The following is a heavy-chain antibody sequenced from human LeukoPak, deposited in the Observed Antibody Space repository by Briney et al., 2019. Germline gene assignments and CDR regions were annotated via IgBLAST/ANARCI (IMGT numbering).Heavy chain of an antibody. CDR2: IKEDGSEK. J-gene: IGHJ4*02. CDR1: GFTFSTYW. Sequence: GGSLRLSCAASGFTFSTYWMDWVRQAPGKGLEWVANIKEDGSEKYYEDSEKGRFTISRDNAKNSLYLQMNSLGAEDTAVYYCARNVGWFRFDYWGQGTLVTVSS. V-gene: IGHV3-7*03. CDR3: ARNVGWFRFDY. D-gene: IGHD2-15*01.